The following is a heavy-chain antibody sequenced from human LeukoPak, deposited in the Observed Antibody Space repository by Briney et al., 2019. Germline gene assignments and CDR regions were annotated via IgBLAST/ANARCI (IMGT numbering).Heavy chain of an antibody. CDR1: GFTFSSSA. J-gene: IGHJ5*02. CDR3: AKGGLVHRFDP. V-gene: IGHV3-23*01. CDR2: ISGSGSGGST. Sequence: GGSLRLSCAASGFTFSSSAMSWVRQAPGKGLEWVSSISGSGSGGSTYYADSVKGRFTISRDNSKNTLYLQMNSLIAEDTAVYYCAKGGLVHRFDPWGQGTLVTVSS.